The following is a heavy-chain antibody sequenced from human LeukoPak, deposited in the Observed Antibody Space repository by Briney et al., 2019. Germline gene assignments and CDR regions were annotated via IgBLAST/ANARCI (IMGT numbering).Heavy chain of an antibody. CDR2: IYYSGST. J-gene: IGHJ4*02. Sequence: SQTLPLTCTVSGGSISSGGYYWSWIRQHPGKGLEWIGYIYYSGSTYYNPSLKSRVTISVDTSKNQFSLKLSSVTAADTAVYYCARSVSEYYDFWSGYYIALFLDYWGQGTLVTVSS. D-gene: IGHD3-3*01. CDR1: GGSISSGGYY. CDR3: ARSVSEYYDFWSGYYIALFLDY. V-gene: IGHV4-31*03.